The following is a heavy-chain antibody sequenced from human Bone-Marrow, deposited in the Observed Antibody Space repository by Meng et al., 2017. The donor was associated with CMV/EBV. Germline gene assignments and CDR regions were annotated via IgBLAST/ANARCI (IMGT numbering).Heavy chain of an antibody. CDR3: AREFAGRYCSSTSCPFQH. CDR1: GYTFTSYY. V-gene: IGHV1-2*02. J-gene: IGHJ1*01. Sequence: ASVKVSCKASGYTFTSYYMHWVRQAPGQGLEWMGWINPNSGGTNYAQKFQGRVTMTRDTSISTAYMELSRLRSDDTAVYYCAREFAGRYCSSTSCPFQHWGQGTLVTVSS. D-gene: IGHD2-2*01. CDR2: INPNSGGT.